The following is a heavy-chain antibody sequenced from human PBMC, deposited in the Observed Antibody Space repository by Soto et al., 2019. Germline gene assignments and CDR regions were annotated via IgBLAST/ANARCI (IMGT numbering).Heavy chain of an antibody. Sequence: VQLVESGGGVVQPGRSLRLSCAASGFTFSSYGMHWVRQAPGKGLEWVAVIWYDGSNKYYADSVKGRFTISRDNSKNTLYLQMNSLRAEDTAVYYCARGDCSGGSCYSPSYGMDVWGQGTTVTVSS. J-gene: IGHJ6*02. V-gene: IGHV3-33*01. D-gene: IGHD2-15*01. CDR2: IWYDGSNK. CDR1: GFTFSSYG. CDR3: ARGDCSGGSCYSPSYGMDV.